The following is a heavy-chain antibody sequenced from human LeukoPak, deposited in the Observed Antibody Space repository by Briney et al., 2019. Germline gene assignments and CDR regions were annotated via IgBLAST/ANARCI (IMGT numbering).Heavy chain of an antibody. Sequence: SQTLSLTCTVSGGSISSYYWSWIRQPPGKGLEWVGYIYYSGSTNYNPSLKSRVTISVDTSKNQFSLKLSSVTAADTAVYYCARVSPDNYYDSSGYYYGFDYWGQGTLVTVSS. J-gene: IGHJ4*02. V-gene: IGHV4-59*01. CDR2: IYYSGST. CDR1: GGSISSYY. D-gene: IGHD3-22*01. CDR3: ARVSPDNYYDSSGYYYGFDY.